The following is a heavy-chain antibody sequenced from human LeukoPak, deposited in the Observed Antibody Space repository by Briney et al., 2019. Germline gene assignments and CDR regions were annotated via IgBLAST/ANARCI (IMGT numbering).Heavy chain of an antibody. CDR1: GASVSSASY. J-gene: IGHJ5*02. V-gene: IGHV4-61*01. CDR2: IYNGVNT. Sequence: TSETLSLTCTVSGASVSSASYWSWIRQPPGKGVEWIAHIYNGVNTNYNPSLKSRVTISVDTSKNQFSLRLNSVTAADTAVYYCARSRAFNSGAFDPWGQGSLVTVSS. D-gene: IGHD1-26*01. CDR3: ARSRAFNSGAFDP.